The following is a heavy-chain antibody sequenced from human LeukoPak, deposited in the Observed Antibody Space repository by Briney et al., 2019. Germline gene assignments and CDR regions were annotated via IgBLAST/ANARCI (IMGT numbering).Heavy chain of an antibody. CDR1: GGSISSYY. CDR3: ARGRYYYGSGSYYRNWFDP. CDR2: IYTSGST. D-gene: IGHD3-10*01. V-gene: IGHV4-4*07. Sequence: SETLSLTCTVSGGSISSYYWSWIRQPAGKGLEWIGRIYTSGSTNYNPSLKSRVTMSVDTSKNQFSLKLSSVTAADTAVYYCARGRYYYGSGSYYRNWFDPWGQGTLVTVSS. J-gene: IGHJ5*02.